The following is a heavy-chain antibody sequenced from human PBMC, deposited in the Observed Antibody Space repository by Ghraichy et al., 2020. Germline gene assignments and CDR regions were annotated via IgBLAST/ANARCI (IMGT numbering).Heavy chain of an antibody. V-gene: IGHV3-30*02. CDR1: GFTFSSYG. J-gene: IGHJ3*02. CDR3: AKSKSKVDAFDI. CDR2: IRYDGSNK. Sequence: GGSLRLSCAASGFTFSSYGMHWVRQAPGKGLEWVAFIRYDGSNKYYADSVKGRFTISRDSSKNTLYLQMNSLRAEDTAVYYCAKSKSKVDAFDIWGQGTMVTVSS.